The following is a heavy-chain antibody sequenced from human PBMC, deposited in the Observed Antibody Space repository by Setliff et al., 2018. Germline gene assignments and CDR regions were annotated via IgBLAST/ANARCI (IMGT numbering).Heavy chain of an antibody. CDR1: GYTFTNYF. CDR2: VDPDDGET. V-gene: IGHV1-69-2*01. J-gene: IGHJ5*02. D-gene: IGHD3-10*01. Sequence: GASVKVSCKVSGYTFTNYFIHWVRRAPGEGLEWMGFVDPDDGETVYAEELQGRVAMTADTSTDTAYLQLSGLRSEDTAVYYCAPGFFYGSQRSAWGQGTLVTVSS. CDR3: APGFFYGSQRSA.